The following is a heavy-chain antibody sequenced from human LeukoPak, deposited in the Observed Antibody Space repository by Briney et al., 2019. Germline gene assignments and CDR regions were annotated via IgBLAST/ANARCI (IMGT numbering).Heavy chain of an antibody. CDR2: IYYSGTT. V-gene: IGHV4-39*07. J-gene: IGHJ4*02. CDR3: AREMGYCSGGSCFSLNSFDF. CDR1: GGSISSSGYY. D-gene: IGHD2-15*01. Sequence: SETLSLTCTVSGGSISSSGYYWGWIRQPPGKGQEWIGSIYYSGTTYYNPSLKSRLTISGDTSKNQFSLKLSSVTAADTAVYYCAREMGYCSGGSCFSLNSFDFWGLGTLVTVSS.